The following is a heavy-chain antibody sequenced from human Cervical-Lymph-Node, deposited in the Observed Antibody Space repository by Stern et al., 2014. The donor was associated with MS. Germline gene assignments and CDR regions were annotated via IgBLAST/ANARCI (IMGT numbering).Heavy chain of an antibody. CDR2: IYYNGKP. V-gene: IGHV4-59*11. Sequence: VQLVESGPGLVKPSETLSLSCSVSGGSINSHYWSWLRQPPGKGLEWIGYIYYNGKPNYNPSLESRVSISVDTSKNHISLSLTSVTAADTAVYYCARDRTVAEVFYYYGFDVWGPGTTVTVSS. CDR3: ARDRTVAEVFYYYGFDV. D-gene: IGHD4-23*01. J-gene: IGHJ6*02. CDR1: GGSINSHY.